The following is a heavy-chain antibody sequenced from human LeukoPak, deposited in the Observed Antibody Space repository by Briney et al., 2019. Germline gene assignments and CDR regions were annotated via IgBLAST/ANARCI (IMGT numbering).Heavy chain of an antibody. CDR1: GFTFSTYA. Sequence: TGGSLRLSCAASGFTFSTYAMSWVRQAPGKGLEWVSSISSRGGLTFYVGSVKGRFTISRDNSESTLYLQMNSLRAEDTAVYYCARDRPNYYGSDGHYYRRNGDYWGQGTLVTVSS. J-gene: IGHJ4*02. D-gene: IGHD3-10*01. CDR3: ARDRPNYYGSDGHYYRRNGDY. CDR2: ISSRGGLT. V-gene: IGHV3-23*01.